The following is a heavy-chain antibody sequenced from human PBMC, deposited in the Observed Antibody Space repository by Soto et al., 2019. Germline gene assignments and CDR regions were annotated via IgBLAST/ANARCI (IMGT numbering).Heavy chain of an antibody. CDR2: IYRGGGT. D-gene: IGHD5-18*01. CDR1: GLSFSWEY. CDR3: ARRDDSEAFDI. V-gene: IGHV3-53*01. Sequence: EVQLVESGGGLFQPGGSLRISCAGSGLSFSWEYISWVRQPPVKGLEWVSIIYRGGGTYYADSAKGRCIISRDASKNMVFLQVNNLRAEDTAIYYCARRDDSEAFDIWGQGTTVTVSS. J-gene: IGHJ3*02.